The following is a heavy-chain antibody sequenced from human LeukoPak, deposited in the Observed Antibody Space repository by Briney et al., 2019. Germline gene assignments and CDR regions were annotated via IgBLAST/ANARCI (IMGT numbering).Heavy chain of an antibody. CDR1: GFTFSSYW. J-gene: IGHJ6*04. V-gene: IGHV3-7*03. Sequence: GGCLRLSCAASGFTFSSYWMSWVRQAPGKGLEWVANIKQDGSEKYYVDSVKGRFTISRDNAKNSLYLQMNSLRAEDTAVYYCARDGMVRGAIGYYYYGMDVWGKGTTATVSS. D-gene: IGHD3-10*01. CDR2: IKQDGSEK. CDR3: ARDGMVRGAIGYYYYGMDV.